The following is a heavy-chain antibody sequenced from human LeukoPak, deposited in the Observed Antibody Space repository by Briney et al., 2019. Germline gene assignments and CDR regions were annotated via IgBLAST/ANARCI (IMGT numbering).Heavy chain of an antibody. V-gene: IGHV1-18*01. CDR1: GYTFTSYG. CDR3: ARDSLRIVVVITPAAFDI. J-gene: IGHJ3*02. D-gene: IGHD3-22*01. CDR2: ISAYNGNT. Sequence: GASVKVSCKASGYTFTSYGISWVRQAPGQGLEWMGWISAYNGNTNHAQKLQGRVTMTTDTSTSTAYMELRSLRSDDTAVYYCARDSLRIVVVITPAAFDIWGQGTMVTVSS.